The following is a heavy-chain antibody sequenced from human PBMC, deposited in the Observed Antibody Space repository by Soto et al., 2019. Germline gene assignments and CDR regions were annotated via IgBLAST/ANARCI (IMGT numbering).Heavy chain of an antibody. CDR1: GYTFTRYG. CDR3: ARVIRGAYYNSPLDT. CDR2: ISAYSGGA. J-gene: IGHJ5*02. D-gene: IGHD3-10*01. V-gene: IGHV1-18*01. Sequence: ASVKVSCKASGYTFTRYGISWVRQAPGQGLEWMGWISAYSGGADYAQSFQGRVTMTRDTSISTVYMELSRLRFDDTAVYYCARVIRGAYYNSPLDTWGQGTVVTVSS.